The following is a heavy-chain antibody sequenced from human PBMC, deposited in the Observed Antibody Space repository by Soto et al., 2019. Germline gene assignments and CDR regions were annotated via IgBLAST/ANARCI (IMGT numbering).Heavy chain of an antibody. J-gene: IGHJ4*02. D-gene: IGHD3-16*02. CDR2: IYYSGST. CDR3: ARPIGPTFGGVIVLTHFDY. CDR1: GGSISSSSYY. Sequence: SETLSLTCTVSGGSISSSSYYWGWIRQPPGKGLEWIGSIYYSGSTYYNPSLKSRVTISVDTSKNQFSLKLSSVTAADTAVYYCARPIGPTFGGVIVLTHFDYWGQGTLVTVSS. V-gene: IGHV4-39*01.